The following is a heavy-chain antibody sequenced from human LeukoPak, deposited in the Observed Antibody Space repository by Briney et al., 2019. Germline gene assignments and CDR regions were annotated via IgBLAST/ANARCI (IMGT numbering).Heavy chain of an antibody. D-gene: IGHD6-13*01. J-gene: IGHJ4*02. CDR2: ISDDGSRK. Sequence: GGSLRLSCAASGFTFSFSGMYWVRQAPGKGLEWLAFISDDGSRKHYADSVKGRFTISRDNSKNTLFLQMNSLRTEDTAMYYCAKDRSTTWSFDYWGQGTLVTVSS. CDR1: GFTFSFSG. CDR3: AKDRSTTWSFDY. V-gene: IGHV3-30*18.